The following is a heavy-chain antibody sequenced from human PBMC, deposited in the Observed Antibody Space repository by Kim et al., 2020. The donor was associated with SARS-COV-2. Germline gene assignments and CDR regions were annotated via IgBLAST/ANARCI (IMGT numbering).Heavy chain of an antibody. J-gene: IGHJ4*02. V-gene: IGHV3-23*01. D-gene: IGHD3-22*01. CDR3: AKDTSLSMIVVASLDC. Sequence: DSGKGRFTISRDNSRNTLYLQMDSLRAEDTAVYYCAKDTSLSMIVVASLDCWGQGTLVTVSS.